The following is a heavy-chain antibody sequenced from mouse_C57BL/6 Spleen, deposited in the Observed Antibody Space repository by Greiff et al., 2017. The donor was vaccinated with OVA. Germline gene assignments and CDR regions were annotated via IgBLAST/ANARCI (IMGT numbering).Heavy chain of an antibody. Sequence: QVQLQQSGAELMKPGASVKLSCKATGYTFTGYWIEWVKQRPGHGLEWIGEILPGSGSTNYNEKFKGKATFTADTSSNTAYMQISSLTTEDSAIYYCARRMDPHYYGSSHFDYWGQGTTLTVSS. D-gene: IGHD1-1*01. CDR2: ILPGSGST. J-gene: IGHJ2*01. V-gene: IGHV1-9*01. CDR3: ARRMDPHYYGSSHFDY. CDR1: GYTFTGYW.